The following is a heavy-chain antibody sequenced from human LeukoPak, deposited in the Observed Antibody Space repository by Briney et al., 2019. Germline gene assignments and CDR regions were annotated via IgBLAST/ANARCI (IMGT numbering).Heavy chain of an antibody. J-gene: IGHJ4*02. V-gene: IGHV3-74*01. CDR2: INSDGSST. CDR1: GFTFSSYW. Sequence: GGSLRLSCAASGFTFSSYWMHWVRQAPGKGLVWVSRINSDGSSTSYADSVKGRFTISRDNAKNTLYLQMNSLRAEDTAVYYCMCYYDSSGYPNDYWGQGTLVTVSS. CDR3: MCYYDSSGYPNDY. D-gene: IGHD3-22*01.